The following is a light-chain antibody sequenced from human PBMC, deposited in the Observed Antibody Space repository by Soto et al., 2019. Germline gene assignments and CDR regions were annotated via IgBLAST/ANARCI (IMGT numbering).Light chain of an antibody. CDR3: QQYNSYSSYT. CDR2: DAS. J-gene: IGKJ2*01. V-gene: IGKV1-5*01. CDR1: QSISSW. Sequence: DIQMTQSPSTLSVSVGDRVTITCRASQSISSWLVWYQQKPGKAPKLLIYDASSLESGVPSRFSGSGSGTEFTLTISSLQPDDFATYYCQQYNSYSSYTFGQGTKLEIK.